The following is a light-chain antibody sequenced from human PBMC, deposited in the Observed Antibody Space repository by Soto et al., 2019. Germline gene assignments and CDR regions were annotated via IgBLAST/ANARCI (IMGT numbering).Light chain of an antibody. J-gene: IGKJ1*01. CDR1: QSVSIS. CDR2: GAS. Sequence: EIVITQSPATLSVSPGERVTLSCRASQSVSISLAWYQQKPGQAPRLLIYGASTRAIGIPARFSGSGSETEFTLTISSLQSEDFAVYYCQQYNNWWTFGQGTKVEIK. CDR3: QQYNNWWT. V-gene: IGKV3-15*01.